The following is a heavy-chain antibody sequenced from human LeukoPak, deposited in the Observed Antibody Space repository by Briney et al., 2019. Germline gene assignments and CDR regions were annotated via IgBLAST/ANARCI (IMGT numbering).Heavy chain of an antibody. Sequence: ASVKVSCKASGYTFTGYYMHWVRQAPGQGLEWMGWINPNSGGTNYAQKFQGRVTMTRDTSISTAYMELSRLRSDDTAVYYCARRGAAAGTPAPFDYWGQGTLVTVSS. J-gene: IGHJ4*02. V-gene: IGHV1-2*02. CDR3: ARRGAAAGTPAPFDY. D-gene: IGHD6-13*01. CDR1: GYTFTGYY. CDR2: INPNSGGT.